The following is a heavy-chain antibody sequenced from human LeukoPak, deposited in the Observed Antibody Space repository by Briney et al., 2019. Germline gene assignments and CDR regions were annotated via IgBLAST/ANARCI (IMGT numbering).Heavy chain of an antibody. V-gene: IGHV3-48*02. CDR1: GLTFTSAT. CDR3: ARSQGTYAAFDI. CDR2: ISSSSSTI. D-gene: IGHD4-17*01. J-gene: IGHJ3*02. Sequence: PGGSLRLSCAASGLTFTSATMNWVRQAPGKGLEWVSYISSSSSTIYYADSVKGRCTISRDNAKNSLYLQMNSLRDEDTAVYYCARSQGTYAAFDIWGQGTLVTVSS.